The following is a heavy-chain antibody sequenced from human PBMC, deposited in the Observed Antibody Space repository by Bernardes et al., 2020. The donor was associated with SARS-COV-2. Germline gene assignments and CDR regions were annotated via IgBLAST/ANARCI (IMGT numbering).Heavy chain of an antibody. CDR1: GYTFTANE. V-gene: IGHV1-2*06. J-gene: IGHJ4*03. Sequence: ASVKVSCNAYGYTFTANEMHWVRRAPGQGPEWMGRITPLTGGTAYAQKFQGRVTLTRDTSINTAYLELRSLSSDDTAVYFCAISWGPRGVDGELPLAYCGHGTLVTVS. CDR3: AISWGPRGVDGELPLAY. CDR2: ITPLTGGT. D-gene: IGHD2-15*01.